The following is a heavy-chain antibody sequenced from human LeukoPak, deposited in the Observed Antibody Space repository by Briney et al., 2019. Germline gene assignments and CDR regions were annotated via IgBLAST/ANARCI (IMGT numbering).Heavy chain of an antibody. CDR2: INNDGSTT. D-gene: IGHD3-3*01. CDR1: GFTFRSSW. V-gene: IGHV3-74*01. CDR3: ARERIYYDFWSGYPSPLDY. Sequence: PGGSLRLSCAASGFTFRSSWMHWVRQAPGKGLVWVSRINNDGSTTTYADSVKGRFTISRDNAKNSLYLQMNSLRAEDTAVYYCARERIYYDFWSGYPSPLDYWGQGTLVTVSS. J-gene: IGHJ4*02.